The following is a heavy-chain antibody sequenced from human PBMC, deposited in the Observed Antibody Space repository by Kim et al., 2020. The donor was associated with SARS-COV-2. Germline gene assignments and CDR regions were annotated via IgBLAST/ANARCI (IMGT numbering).Heavy chain of an antibody. J-gene: IGHJ4*02. CDR2: IRSNSGGGTT. Sequence: GGSLRLSCAASGFTVSNAWLNWVRLAPGKGLEWVGRIRSNSGGGTTDFVAPVEDRFSISRDDSQNTVYLQMNSLKTEDTAVYFCARTTTWSREFELWGRGTLVTVSS. V-gene: IGHV3-15*01. CDR3: ARTTTWSREFEL. D-gene: IGHD2-8*02. CDR1: GFTVSNAW.